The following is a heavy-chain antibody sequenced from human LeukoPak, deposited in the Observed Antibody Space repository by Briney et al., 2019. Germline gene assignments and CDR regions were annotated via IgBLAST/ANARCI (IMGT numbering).Heavy chain of an antibody. CDR2: INHSGST. CDR3: AYYYDSSGSYVY. CDR1: GGSFSGYY. J-gene: IGHJ4*02. V-gene: IGHV4-34*01. Sequence: SETLSLTCAVYGGSFSGYYWSWIRQPPGKGLEWIGEINHSGSTNYNPSHKSRVTISVDTSKNQFSLKLSSVTAADTAVYYCAYYYDSSGSYVYWGQGTLVTVSS. D-gene: IGHD3-22*01.